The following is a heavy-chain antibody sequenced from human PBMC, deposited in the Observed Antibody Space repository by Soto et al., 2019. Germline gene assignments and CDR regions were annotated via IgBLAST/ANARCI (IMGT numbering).Heavy chain of an antibody. Sequence: GGSLRLSCAASGFTFNSYAMNWVRQAPGKGLEWVTTINGGSTPYYADSVKGRFTISRDNSKNTLYLQMNSLRAEDTAVYYCAKDKDWSGVYGMDVWGPGTTMTVYS. CDR2: INGGSTP. V-gene: IGHV3-23*01. CDR1: GFTFNSYA. J-gene: IGHJ6*02. D-gene: IGHD3-3*01. CDR3: AKDKDWSGVYGMDV.